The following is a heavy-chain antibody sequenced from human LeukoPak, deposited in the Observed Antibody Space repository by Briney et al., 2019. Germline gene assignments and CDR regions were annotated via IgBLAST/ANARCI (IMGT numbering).Heavy chain of an antibody. D-gene: IGHD6-13*01. CDR1: GGSISSYY. V-gene: IGHV4-59*01. CDR3: ARARAAAGSYFDY. J-gene: IGHJ4*02. Sequence: SETLSLTCSVSGGSISSYYWSWIRQPPGKGLEWIGYIYYSGSTNYNPSLKSRVSISVDTSKNQFSLKLSSVTAADTAVYYCARARAAAGSYFDYWGQATLVTVSS. CDR2: IYYSGST.